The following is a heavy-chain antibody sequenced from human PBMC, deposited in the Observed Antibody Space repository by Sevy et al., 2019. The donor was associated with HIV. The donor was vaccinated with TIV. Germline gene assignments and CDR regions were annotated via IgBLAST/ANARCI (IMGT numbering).Heavy chain of an antibody. D-gene: IGHD6-13*01. CDR2: ISSSTI. CDR3: ASLSGYSSSWSYFDY. CDR1: GFTFSSYS. Sequence: GGSLRLSCAASGFTFSSYSMNWVRQAPGKGLEWVSYISSSTIYYADSVKGRFTISRDNAKNSLYLQMNSLRAEDTAVYYCASLSGYSSSWSYFDYWGQRTLVTVSS. V-gene: IGHV3-48*01. J-gene: IGHJ4*02.